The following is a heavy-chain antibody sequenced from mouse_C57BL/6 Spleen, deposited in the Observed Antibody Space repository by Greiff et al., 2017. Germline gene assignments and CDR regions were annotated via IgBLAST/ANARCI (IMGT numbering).Heavy chain of an antibody. J-gene: IGHJ1*03. CDR1: GFNITDDY. CDR2: IDPENGDT. V-gene: IGHV14-4*01. D-gene: IGHD2-13*01. Sequence: EVQLQQSGAELVRPGASVKLSCTASGFNITDDYMHWVKQRPEQGLEWIGWIDPENGDTDYASKFQGKATITADPSSNTAYLPLSSLPSEDTAVYYWTTWGLPSREFDVWGTGTTVTVSS. CDR3: TTWGLPSREFDV.